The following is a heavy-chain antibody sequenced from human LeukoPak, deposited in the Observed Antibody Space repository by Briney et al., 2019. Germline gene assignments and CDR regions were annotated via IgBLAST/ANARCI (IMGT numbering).Heavy chain of an antibody. D-gene: IGHD3-3*01. Sequence: GGSLRLSCAASGFTFSSYSMNWVRQAPGKGLEWVSSISSSSSYIYYADSVKGRFTISRDNSKNTLYLQMNSLRAEDTAVYYCARHRGGYDFWSDGYYYYMDVWGKGTTVTVSS. V-gene: IGHV3-21*01. J-gene: IGHJ6*03. CDR3: ARHRGGYDFWSDGYYYYMDV. CDR1: GFTFSSYS. CDR2: ISSSSSYI.